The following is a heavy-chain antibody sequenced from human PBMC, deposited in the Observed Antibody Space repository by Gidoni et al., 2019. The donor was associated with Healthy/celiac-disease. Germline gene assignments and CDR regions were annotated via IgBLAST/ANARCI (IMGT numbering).Heavy chain of an antibody. J-gene: IGHJ6*02. CDR1: GYTFTGYY. Sequence: QVQLVQSGAEVKKPGASVKVSCTASGYTFTGYYMHWVRQAPGQGLEWMGWINPNSGGTNYAQKCQGWVTMTRDTSISTAYMELSRLRSDDTAVYYCARDRRYCSSTSCYNHYYYGMDVWGQGTTVTVSS. CDR2: INPNSGGT. V-gene: IGHV1-2*04. CDR3: ARDRRYCSSTSCYNHYYYGMDV. D-gene: IGHD2-2*02.